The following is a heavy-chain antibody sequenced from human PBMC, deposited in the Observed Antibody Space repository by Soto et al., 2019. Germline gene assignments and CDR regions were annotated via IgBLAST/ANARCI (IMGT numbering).Heavy chain of an antibody. Sequence: QVHLVQSGAEVKKPGASVKVSCKASGYTFTSYGITWVRQAPGQGLEWMGWISAHNGNTDYAQKLQGRVIVTRATSTSTAYRELRSLISDDTAVYYCARGRYGDYWGQGALVTVSS. CDR2: ISAHNGNT. J-gene: IGHJ4*02. CDR1: GYTFTSYG. V-gene: IGHV1-18*01. D-gene: IGHD1-1*01. CDR3: ARGRYGDY.